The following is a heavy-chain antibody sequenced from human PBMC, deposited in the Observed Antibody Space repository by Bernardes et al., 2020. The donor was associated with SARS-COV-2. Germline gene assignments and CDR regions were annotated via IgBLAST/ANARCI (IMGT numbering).Heavy chain of an antibody. CDR2: ISGRGGST. CDR3: ATIIGLEILTGFDY. V-gene: IGHV3-23*01. CDR1: GFTFTSYA. J-gene: IGHJ4*02. D-gene: IGHD3-9*01. Sequence: GSLRLSCAASGFTFTSYAMSWVRQAPGKGLEWVSGISGRGGSTYYAASVKGWFTISRDNSKNTLHLEMNRLRGEDTAVYYCATIIGLEILTGFDYWGQGTLVPVSS.